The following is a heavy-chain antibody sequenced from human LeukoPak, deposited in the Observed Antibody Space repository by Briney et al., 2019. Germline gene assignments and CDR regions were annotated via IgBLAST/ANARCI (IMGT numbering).Heavy chain of an antibody. CDR3: ARRYCSGGSCYSAFDY. Sequence: PSETLSLTCTVSGGSISIHYWSWIRQPPGKGLEWIGSISYSGSTTYNPSLKGRVTISVDTSKHQFPLMLSSVSAADTAVYYCARRYCSGGSCYSAFDYWGQGTLVAVSS. D-gene: IGHD2-15*01. CDR1: GGSISIHY. CDR2: ISYSGST. V-gene: IGHV4-59*08. J-gene: IGHJ4*02.